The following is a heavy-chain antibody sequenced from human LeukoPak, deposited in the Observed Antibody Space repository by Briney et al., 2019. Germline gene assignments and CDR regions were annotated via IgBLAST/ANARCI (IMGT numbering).Heavy chain of an antibody. V-gene: IGHV4-31*03. CDR2: TSYSGST. CDR1: GGSISSGVFY. CDR3: ARAGFEILTGSTERFDP. D-gene: IGHD3-9*01. Sequence: SQTLSLTCTVSGGSISSGVFYWSWISQLPGKGLEWIGYTSYSGSTYYNPSLKSRLIILVDTSKNQFSLKLSSVTAADTAVYYCARAGFEILTGSTERFDPWGQGIRVTVSS. J-gene: IGHJ5*02.